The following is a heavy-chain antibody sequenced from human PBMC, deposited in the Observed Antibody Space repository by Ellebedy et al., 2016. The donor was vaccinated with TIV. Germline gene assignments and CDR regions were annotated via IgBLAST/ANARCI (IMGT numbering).Heavy chain of an antibody. Sequence: AASVKVSCKASGYTFTGYYIHWVRQAPGQGLEWMGWINPDSGGTNFAQKFQDSVTMTRDTSITTAYMELSRLKSDETAVYYCARGADIVRVILSNYFYSTMDVWGQGTTVTVSS. V-gene: IGHV1-2*02. J-gene: IGHJ6*02. CDR2: INPDSGGT. CDR3: ARGADIVRVILSNYFYSTMDV. CDR1: GYTFTGYY. D-gene: IGHD5-12*01.